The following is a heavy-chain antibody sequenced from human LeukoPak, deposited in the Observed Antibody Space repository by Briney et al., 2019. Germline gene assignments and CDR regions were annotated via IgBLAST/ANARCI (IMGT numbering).Heavy chain of an antibody. CDR2: IYYSGST. V-gene: IGHV4-39*07. CDR3: ARVHRRITIFGVVISPFDY. J-gene: IGHJ4*02. CDR1: GGSISSSSYY. Sequence: SETLSLTCTVSGGSISSSSYYWGWIRQPPGKGLEWIGRIYYSGSTYYNRSLKSRVTISVYTSKNQFSLKLSSVTAADTAVYYCARVHRRITIFGVVISPFDYWGQGTLVTVSS. D-gene: IGHD3-3*01.